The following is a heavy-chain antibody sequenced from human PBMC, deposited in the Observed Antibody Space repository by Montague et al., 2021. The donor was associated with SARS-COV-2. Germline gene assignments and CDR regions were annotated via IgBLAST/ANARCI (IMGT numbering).Heavy chain of an antibody. Sequence: SETLSLTCTVSGGSISSSSYYWGWIRQPPGKGLEWIGSIYYSGSTYYNPSLKSRVTISVDTSKNLFSLKLGSVTAADTAVYYCARHDGVVVPAALDYYCGMDVWGQGTTVTVSS. D-gene: IGHD2-2*01. CDR3: ARHDGVVVPAALDYYCGMDV. CDR2: IYYSGST. J-gene: IGHJ6*02. CDR1: GGSISSSSYY. V-gene: IGHV4-39*01.